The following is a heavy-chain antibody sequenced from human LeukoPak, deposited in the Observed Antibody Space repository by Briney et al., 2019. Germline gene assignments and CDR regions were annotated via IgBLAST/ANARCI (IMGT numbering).Heavy chain of an antibody. J-gene: IGHJ5*02. CDR2: IYYSGST. Sequence: PSETLSLTCTVSGGSISSYYWSWIRQPPGKGQEWIGYIYYSGSTNYNPYLKSRVTISVDTSKNQFSRKLSSVTAADTAVYYCAREPLWFGDPLGWFDPWGQGTLVTVSS. V-gene: IGHV4-59*01. D-gene: IGHD3-10*01. CDR1: GGSISSYY. CDR3: AREPLWFGDPLGWFDP.